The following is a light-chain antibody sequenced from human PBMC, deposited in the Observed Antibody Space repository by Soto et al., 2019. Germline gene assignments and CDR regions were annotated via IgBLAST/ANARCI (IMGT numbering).Light chain of an antibody. Sequence: DIQMTQSPSTLSASVGDRVTITCRASHDLGKWLAWYQQKPGKAPKLLVYDASNLHDAVPSRFSGSGSGTQFTLTISGLQPDDFSTYYCQQYGDSYSFGQGTAVDI. CDR3: QQYGDSYS. J-gene: IGKJ2*01. CDR1: HDLGKW. V-gene: IGKV1-5*01. CDR2: DAS.